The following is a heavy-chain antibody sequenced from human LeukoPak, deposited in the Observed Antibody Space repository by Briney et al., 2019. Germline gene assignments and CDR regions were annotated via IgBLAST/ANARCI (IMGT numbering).Heavy chain of an antibody. CDR3: ASSIVVVVAAAYYFDY. CDR2: IKQDGSEK. D-gene: IGHD2-15*01. Sequence: GGSLRLSCAASGFTFSSYWISWVRQAPGKGLEWVANIKQDGSEKYYVDSVKGRFTISRDNAKNSLYLQMNSLRAEDTAVYYCASSIVVVVAAAYYFDYWGQGTLVTVSS. CDR1: GFTFSSYW. J-gene: IGHJ4*02. V-gene: IGHV3-7*01.